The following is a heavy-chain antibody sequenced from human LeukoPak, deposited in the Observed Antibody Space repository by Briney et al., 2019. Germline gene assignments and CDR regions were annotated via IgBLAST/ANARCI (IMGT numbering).Heavy chain of an antibody. CDR3: ARSLGIVVVFDQ. J-gene: IGHJ4*02. CDR2: ISSSSSYT. V-gene: IGHV3-11*03. CDR1: GFTFSDYY. Sequence: GGSLRLSCAVSGFTFSDYYMNWIRQAPGKGLEWVSYISSSSSYTNYADSVKGRFTISRDNAKNSLYLQVNSLRAEDTAVYYCARSLGIVVVFDQWGQGTLVTVSS. D-gene: IGHD3-22*01.